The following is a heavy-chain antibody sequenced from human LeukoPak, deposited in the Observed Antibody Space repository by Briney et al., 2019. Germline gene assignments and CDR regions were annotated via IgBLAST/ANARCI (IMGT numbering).Heavy chain of an antibody. CDR3: ARADPINYGSVQGPQQRNPVYYYYYGMDV. D-gene: IGHD3-10*01. CDR2: INPNSGGT. Sequence: EASVKVSCKASGYTFTGYYMHWVRQAPGQGLEWMGWINPNSGGTNYAQKFQGRVTMTRDTSISTAYMELSRLRSGDTAVYYCARADPINYGSVQGPQQRNPVYYYYYGMDVWGQGTTVTVSS. CDR1: GYTFTGYY. J-gene: IGHJ6*02. V-gene: IGHV1-2*02.